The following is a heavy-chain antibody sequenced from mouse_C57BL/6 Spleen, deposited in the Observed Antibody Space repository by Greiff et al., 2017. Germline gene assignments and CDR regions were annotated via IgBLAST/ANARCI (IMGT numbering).Heavy chain of an antibody. CDR1: GFTIKDYY. CDR2: IYPADGGT. CDR3: TPFYYGNYFDY. D-gene: IGHD2-1*01. V-gene: IGHV14-1*01. Sequence: EVQLQQSGAELVRPGASVKLSCTASGFTIKDYYMHWVKQRPEQGLAWIGWIYPADGGTEYAPKFQGKATMTADTSSNTAYLLLSSLTSEDTAVYYCTPFYYGNYFDYWGQGTTLTVAA. J-gene: IGHJ2*01.